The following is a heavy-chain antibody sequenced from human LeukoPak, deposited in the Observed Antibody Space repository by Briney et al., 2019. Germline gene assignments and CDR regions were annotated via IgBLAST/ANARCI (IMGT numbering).Heavy chain of an antibody. J-gene: IGHJ4*02. CDR3: AKDSGSSSWYSPVDY. V-gene: IGHV3-23*01. CDR2: ISGSGGST. D-gene: IGHD6-13*01. Sequence: GGSLRLSCAASGFTFSSYAMSWVRQAPGKGLEWVSAISGSGGSTYYADSVKGRFTISRDNSKNTLYLQMNSLRAEDTAVYYCAKDSGSSSWYSPVDYWGQGTLVTVSS. CDR1: GFTFSSYA.